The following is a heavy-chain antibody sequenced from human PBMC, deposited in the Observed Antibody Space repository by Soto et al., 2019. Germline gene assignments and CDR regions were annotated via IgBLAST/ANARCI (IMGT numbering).Heavy chain of an antibody. V-gene: IGHV3-15*07. CDR2: IKGKTDGGTP. CDR1: GFTFDVAW. Sequence: EVQLVESGGGLVKPGGSLKLSCAASGFTFDVAWMNWVRQAPGTGLEWVGRIKGKTDGGTPDYAASVNGRFTISRDKSRNTLYLQMNSLRTEDTAVYYCTTDDHSNADFWYTMDVWGQGTTLTVSS. CDR3: TTDDHSNADFWYTMDV. J-gene: IGHJ6*02. D-gene: IGHD4-4*01.